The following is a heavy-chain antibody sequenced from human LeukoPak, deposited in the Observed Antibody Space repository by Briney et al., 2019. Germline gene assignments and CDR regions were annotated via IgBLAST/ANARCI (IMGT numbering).Heavy chain of an antibody. CDR2: INHSGST. D-gene: IGHD3-22*01. CDR3: ARGYYDSGSYYPMYYFDY. J-gene: IGHJ4*02. CDR1: GGSISSSSYY. Sequence: PSETLSLTCTVSGGSISSSSYYWGWIRQPPGKGLEWIGEINHSGSTNYNPSLKSRVTISVDTSKNQFSLKLSSVTAADTAVYYCARGYYDSGSYYPMYYFDYWGQGTLVTVSS. V-gene: IGHV4-39*07.